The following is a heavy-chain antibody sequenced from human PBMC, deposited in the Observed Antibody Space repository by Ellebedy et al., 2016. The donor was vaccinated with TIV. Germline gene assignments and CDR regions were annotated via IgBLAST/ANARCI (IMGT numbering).Heavy chain of an antibody. V-gene: IGHV3-30-3*01. CDR3: TKDDDGSSWYFDYFDY. Sequence: GESLKISXAASGFTFSSYAMHWVRQAPGKGLEWVAVISYDGSNKYYADSVKGRFTISRDNSKNTLYLQMNSLRAEDTAVYYCTKDDDGSSWYFDYFDYWGQGTLVTVSS. J-gene: IGHJ4*02. CDR1: GFTFSSYA. CDR2: ISYDGSNK. D-gene: IGHD6-13*01.